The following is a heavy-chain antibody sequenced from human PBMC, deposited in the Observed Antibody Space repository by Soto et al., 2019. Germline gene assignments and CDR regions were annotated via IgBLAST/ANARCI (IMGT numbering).Heavy chain of an antibody. CDR1: GGSISSSNW. CDR2: IYHSGST. Sequence: SETLSLTCAVSGGSISSSNWWSWVRQPPGKGLEWIWEIYHSGSTNYNPSLKSRVTISVDKSKNQFSLKLSSVTAADTAVYYCARVLYESSSWFFDYWGQGTMVTVPS. V-gene: IGHV4-4*02. CDR3: ARVLYESSSWFFDY. D-gene: IGHD6-13*01. J-gene: IGHJ4*02.